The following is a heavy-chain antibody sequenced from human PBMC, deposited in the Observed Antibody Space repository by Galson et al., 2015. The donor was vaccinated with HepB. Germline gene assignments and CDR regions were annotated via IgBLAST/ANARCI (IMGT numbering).Heavy chain of an antibody. J-gene: IGHJ4*02. D-gene: IGHD2-15*01. CDR1: GSTFTSYA. CDR2: INTNTGNP. V-gene: IGHV7-4-1*02. Sequence: SVTVSCKASGSTFTSYAMNWVRQAPGQGLEWMGWINTNTGNPTYAQGFTGRFVFSLDTSVSTAYLQISSLKAEDTAVYYCARDPYCSGGSCQQYWGQGTLVTVSS. CDR3: ARDPYCSGGSCQQY.